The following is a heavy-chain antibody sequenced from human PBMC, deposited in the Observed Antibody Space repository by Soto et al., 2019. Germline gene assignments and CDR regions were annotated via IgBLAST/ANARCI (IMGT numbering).Heavy chain of an antibody. J-gene: IGHJ4*02. Sequence: QVQLQESGPGLVKPSGTLSLTCAVSGGSISSSNWWSWVRQPPGKGLEWIGEIYHSGSTNYNPSHKSRVTISVDKSKNQFSLKLSSVIAADTAVNYSSRRAGLSGSGSAAIHYWGQGTLVTVSS. CDR1: GGSISSSNW. CDR2: IYHSGST. CDR3: SRRAGLSGSGSAAIHY. V-gene: IGHV4-4*02. D-gene: IGHD3-10*01.